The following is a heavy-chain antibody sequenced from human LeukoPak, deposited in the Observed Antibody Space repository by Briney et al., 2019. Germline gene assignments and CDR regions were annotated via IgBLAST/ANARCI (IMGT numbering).Heavy chain of an antibody. CDR3: ARHIGLDYYDSSGYPDY. D-gene: IGHD3-22*01. Sequence: GESLKISCKGSGYSFTSYWIGWVRQMPGKGLEWMGIIYPGDSDTRCSPSFQGQVTISADKSISTAYLQWSSLKASDTAMYYCARHIGLDYYDSSGYPDYWGQGTLVTVSS. CDR1: GYSFTSYW. V-gene: IGHV5-51*01. CDR2: IYPGDSDT. J-gene: IGHJ4*02.